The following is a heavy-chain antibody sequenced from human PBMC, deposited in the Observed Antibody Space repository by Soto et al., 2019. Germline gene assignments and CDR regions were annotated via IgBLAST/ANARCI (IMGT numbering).Heavy chain of an antibody. CDR1: GFTFSRYA. Sequence: EVQLLDSGGGLVQPGGSLRLSCAASGFTFSRYAMSWVRQAPGKGLEWVSTISYSTTRTYYADSVKGRFTISRDNSKNTLKMQMNRLRAGERAVYYCTKDLDPGVTGAGSDYWGQGTLVTVSS. V-gene: IGHV3-23*01. J-gene: IGHJ4*02. CDR3: TKDLDPGVTGAGSDY. CDR2: ISYSTTRT. D-gene: IGHD6-19*01.